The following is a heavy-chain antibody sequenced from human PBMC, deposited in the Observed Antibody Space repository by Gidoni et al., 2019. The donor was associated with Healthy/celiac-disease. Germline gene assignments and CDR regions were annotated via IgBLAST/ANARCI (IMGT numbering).Heavy chain of an antibody. CDR3: AKDKEMATSEPDYVDY. J-gene: IGHJ4*02. Sequence: DVQLVESGGCSVQPGRSLSLSCAASGFPFDDYAMHWVRQAPGKGLEWVSGMSWNSGSIGYADSVKGRFTISRDNAKNSLYLQMNSLRAEDTALYYCAKDKEMATSEPDYVDYWGQGTLVTVSS. CDR1: GFPFDDYA. CDR2: MSWNSGSI. V-gene: IGHV3-9*01. D-gene: IGHD5-12*01.